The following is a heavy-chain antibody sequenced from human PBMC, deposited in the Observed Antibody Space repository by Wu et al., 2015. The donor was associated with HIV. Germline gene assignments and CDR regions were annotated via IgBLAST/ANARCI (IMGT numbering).Heavy chain of an antibody. V-gene: IGHV1-2*02. D-gene: IGHD6-13*01. Sequence: QVQLVQSGAEVKKPGSSVKVSCKASGGTFTGYYMHWVRQAPGQGLEWMGWINPNSGGTNYAQKFQGRVTMTRDTSISTAYMELSRLRSDDTAVYYCARDLSSGIAAAGTRGHNFDLWGRGTLVTVSS. J-gene: IGHJ2*01. CDR3: ARDLSSGIAAAGTRGHNFDL. CDR1: GGTFTGYY. CDR2: INPNSGGT.